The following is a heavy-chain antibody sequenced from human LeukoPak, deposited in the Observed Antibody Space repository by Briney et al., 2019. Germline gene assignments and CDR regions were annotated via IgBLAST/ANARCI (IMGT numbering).Heavy chain of an antibody. D-gene: IGHD2-21*01. V-gene: IGHV3-30-3*01. J-gene: IGHJ4*02. CDR3: AKDWAVAYDY. CDR1: GFTFSSYA. Sequence: PGRSLRLSCAASGFTFSSYAMHWVRQAPGKGLEWVAVISYDGSNKYYADSVKGRFTISRDNSKNTLYLQMNSLRAEDTAVYYCAKDWAVAYDYWGQGTLVTVSS. CDR2: ISYDGSNK.